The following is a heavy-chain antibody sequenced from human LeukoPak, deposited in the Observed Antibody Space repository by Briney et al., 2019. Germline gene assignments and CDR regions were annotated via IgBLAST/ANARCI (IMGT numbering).Heavy chain of an antibody. CDR3: ARGGPLSFGDYDGLFDY. D-gene: IGHD4-17*01. Sequence: ASVKASCKASGYTFTSYAMHWVRQAPGQRLEWMGWINAGNGNTKYSQEFQGRVTITRDTSASTAYMELSSLRSEDMAVYYCARGGPLSFGDYDGLFDYWGQGTLVTVSS. V-gene: IGHV1-3*03. J-gene: IGHJ4*02. CDR1: GYTFTSYA. CDR2: INAGNGNT.